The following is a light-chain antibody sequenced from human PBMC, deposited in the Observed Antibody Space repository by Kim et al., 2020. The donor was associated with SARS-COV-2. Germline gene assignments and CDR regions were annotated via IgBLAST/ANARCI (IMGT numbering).Light chain of an antibody. CDR3: NSFTSTSTLV. V-gene: IGLV2-14*03. CDR2: DVS. Sequence: QSALTQHASVSGSPGQSITISCTGTSSDVGGYNYVSWYQHHPGKAPKLMIYDVSKRPSGVSNRFSGSKSGNTASLTISGLQAEDEADYYCNSFTSTSTLVFGGGTQLTVL. J-gene: IGLJ2*01. CDR1: SSDVGGYNY.